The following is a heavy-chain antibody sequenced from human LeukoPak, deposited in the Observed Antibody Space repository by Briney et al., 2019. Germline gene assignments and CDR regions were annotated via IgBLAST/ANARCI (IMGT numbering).Heavy chain of an antibody. Sequence: GGSLRLSCVASGFIFSDYSMDWVRQAPGRGLEWVSSISSSSAYIFYSDSVKGRFTISRDNAQSSLYLQMNSLRAGDTAVYYCARQAVARPFDLWGQGTMVAVSS. CDR1: GFIFSDYS. CDR2: ISSSSAYI. V-gene: IGHV3-21*06. CDR3: ARQAVARPFDL. J-gene: IGHJ3*01.